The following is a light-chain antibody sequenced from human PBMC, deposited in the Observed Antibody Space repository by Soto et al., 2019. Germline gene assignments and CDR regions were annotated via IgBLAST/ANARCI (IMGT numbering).Light chain of an antibody. CDR2: GAS. Sequence: EIVLTQSPGTLSLSPGETATLSCRASQSVSSNNLAWYHQKPGQTRRLLIYGASSRATGLPDRFSGSGSGTDFTLTISRLEPEDVALYYCQHYDNSITFGQGTRLEIE. CDR3: QHYDNSIT. J-gene: IGKJ5*01. CDR1: QSVSSNN. V-gene: IGKV3-20*01.